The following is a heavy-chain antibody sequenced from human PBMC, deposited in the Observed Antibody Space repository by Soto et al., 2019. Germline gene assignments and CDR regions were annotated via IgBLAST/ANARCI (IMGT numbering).Heavy chain of an antibody. CDR1: GGSVSSGSYY. V-gene: IGHV4-61*01. CDR2: IYYSGST. Sequence: SETLSLTCTVSGGSVSSGSYYWSWIRQPPGKGLEWIGYIYYSGSTNYNPSLKSRVTISVDTSKNQFSLKLSSVTAADTAVYYCARVYSSSSDYYYGMDVWGQGTTVTVYS. D-gene: IGHD6-6*01. J-gene: IGHJ6*02. CDR3: ARVYSSSSDYYYGMDV.